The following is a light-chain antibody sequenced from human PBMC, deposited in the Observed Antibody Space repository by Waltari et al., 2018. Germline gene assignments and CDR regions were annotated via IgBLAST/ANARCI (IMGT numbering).Light chain of an antibody. CDR3: SSYTSSGTVI. CDR1: GSDVGSYVY. J-gene: IGLJ2*01. CDR2: DVS. Sequence: QSALTRPASVSGSPGQSITISCTGTGSDVGSYVYVSWYQQHPGKGPKLMIFDVSNRPSGVSNRFSGSKSGNTASLTISGLQAEDEADYYCSSYTSSGTVIFGGGTKLTVL. V-gene: IGLV2-14*03.